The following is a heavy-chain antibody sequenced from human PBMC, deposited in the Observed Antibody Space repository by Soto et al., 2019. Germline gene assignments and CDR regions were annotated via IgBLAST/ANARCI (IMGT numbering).Heavy chain of an antibody. CDR1: GGSISSSSYY. J-gene: IGHJ4*02. CDR3: ARLSRALYGLYDFDY. Sequence: QLQLQESGPGLVKPSETLSLTCTVSGGSISSSSYYWGWIRQPPGKGLEWIGSIYYSGSTYYNPSLKSRVTLSVDTSKNQFSLKLSSVTAADTAVYYCARLSRALYGLYDFDYWGQGTLVTVSS. CDR2: IYYSGST. V-gene: IGHV4-39*01. D-gene: IGHD3-10*01.